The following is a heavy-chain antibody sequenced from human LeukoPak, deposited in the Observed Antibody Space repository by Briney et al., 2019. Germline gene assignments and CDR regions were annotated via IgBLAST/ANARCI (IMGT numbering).Heavy chain of an antibody. J-gene: IGHJ1*01. CDR3: ARGTIAAAGAEYFQH. Sequence: SVTVSCTASGGTFSSYAISWVRQAPGQGLEWMGGIIPIFGTANYAQKFQGRVTITADESTSTAYMELSSLRSEDTAVYYCARGTIAAAGAEYFQHWGQGTLVTVSS. CDR2: IIPIFGTA. V-gene: IGHV1-69*13. CDR1: GGTFSSYA. D-gene: IGHD6-13*01.